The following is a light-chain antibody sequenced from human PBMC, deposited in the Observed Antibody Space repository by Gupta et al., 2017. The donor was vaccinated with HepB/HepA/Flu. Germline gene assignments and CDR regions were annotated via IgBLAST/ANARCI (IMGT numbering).Light chain of an antibody. V-gene: IGLV2-11*01. Sequence: QPALTQPRSVSGSPGQSVAISCSGTSSDVGRYNYVSWYQHRPGKGPKLIIYDVNKWPSGVPGRFSGSKSGNTASLTISGLQAEDEAVYYCCSYADSKIFVVFGEGTKLTVL. CDR2: DVN. CDR1: SSDVGRYNY. J-gene: IGLJ2*01. CDR3: CSYADSKIFVV.